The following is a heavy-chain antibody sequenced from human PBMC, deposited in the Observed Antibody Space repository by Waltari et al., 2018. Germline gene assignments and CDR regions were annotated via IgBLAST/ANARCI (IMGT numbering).Heavy chain of an antibody. J-gene: IGHJ4*02. CDR2: MSWNSGGI. V-gene: IGHV3-9*01. Sequence: EVQLVESGGGLVQPGRSLRLSCAASGFTFDDYAMHWVRQAPGKGLEWVSGMSWNSGGIGYADSVKGRFTSSRDSAKKSLYLQVNSLREEDTAMYYCAKAGPGGYGEYWGQGTLVTVSS. CDR3: AKAGPGGYGEY. CDR1: GFTFDDYA. D-gene: IGHD5-18*01.